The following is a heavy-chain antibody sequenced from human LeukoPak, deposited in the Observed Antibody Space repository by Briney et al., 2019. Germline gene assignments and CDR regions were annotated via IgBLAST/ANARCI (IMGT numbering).Heavy chain of an antibody. J-gene: IGHJ5*02. V-gene: IGHV3-74*01. CDR1: GFTFSSYW. CDR3: ARDLSSITMMGGYNWFDP. CDR2: IISDGSSA. Sequence: PGGSLRLSCVASGFTFSSYWMHWVRQGPGKGLVWVSRIISDGSSATYADSVKGRFTVSRDNAKNTMYLQMNSLRAEDTAVYYCARDLSSITMMGGYNWFDPWGQGTLVTVSS. D-gene: IGHD3-22*01.